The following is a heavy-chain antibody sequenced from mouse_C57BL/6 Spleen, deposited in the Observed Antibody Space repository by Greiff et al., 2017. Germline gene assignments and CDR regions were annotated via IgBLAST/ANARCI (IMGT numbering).Heavy chain of an antibody. Sequence: QVQLQQSGAELVRPGASVTLSCKASGYTFTDYEMHWVKQTPVHGMEWIGAIDPETGGTAYNQKFKGKAILTADKSSSTAYMELSSLTSEDSAVYYCTSPREDSSGYAFAYWGQGTLVTVSA. J-gene: IGHJ3*01. CDR3: TSPREDSSGYAFAY. V-gene: IGHV1-15*01. CDR1: GYTFTDYE. CDR2: IDPETGGT. D-gene: IGHD3-2*02.